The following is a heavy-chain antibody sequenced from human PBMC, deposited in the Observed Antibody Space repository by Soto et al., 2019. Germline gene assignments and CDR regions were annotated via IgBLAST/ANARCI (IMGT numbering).Heavy chain of an antibody. D-gene: IGHD3-10*01. V-gene: IGHV4-34*01. CDR1: GGSFSGYY. CDR2: INHSGST. CDR3: ARGLVRGVPDAFDI. J-gene: IGHJ3*02. Sequence: PSETLSLTCAVYGGSFSGYYWSWIRQPPGKGLEWIGEINHSGSTNYNPSLKSRVTISVDTSKNQFSLKLSSVTAADTAVYYCARGLVRGVPDAFDIWGQGTMVTVSS.